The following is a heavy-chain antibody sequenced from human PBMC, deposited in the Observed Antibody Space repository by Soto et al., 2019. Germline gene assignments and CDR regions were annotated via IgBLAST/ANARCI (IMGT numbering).Heavy chain of an antibody. D-gene: IGHD3-16*01. Sequence: QAQLVQSGADVKKPGASVKVSCKASGYSFTDHYMHWVRQAPGQGLEWLGWINANTGDTHFAQKFQGWVTMTRDTSINYAYIDLTRLKCVDTAFYYCVGAPDDFRYGLDVWGQWTTVTVSS. J-gene: IGHJ6*02. CDR1: GYSFTDHY. CDR3: VGAPDDFRYGLDV. V-gene: IGHV1-2*04. CDR2: INANTGDT.